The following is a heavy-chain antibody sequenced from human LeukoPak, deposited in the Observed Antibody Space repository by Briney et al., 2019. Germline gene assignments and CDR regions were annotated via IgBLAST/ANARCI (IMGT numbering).Heavy chain of an antibody. Sequence: SETLSLTCTVSGGSISSGSYYWSWIRQPAGKGLEWIGRIYTSGSTNYNPSLKSRVTISVDTSKNQFSLKLSSVTAADTAVYYCARRASSGREDHWFDPWGQGTLVTVSS. V-gene: IGHV4-61*02. J-gene: IGHJ5*02. CDR1: GGSISSGSYY. CDR2: IYTSGST. CDR3: ARRASSGREDHWFDP.